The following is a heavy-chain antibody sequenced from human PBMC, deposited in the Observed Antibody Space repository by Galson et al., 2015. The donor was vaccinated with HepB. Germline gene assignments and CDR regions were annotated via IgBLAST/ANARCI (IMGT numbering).Heavy chain of an antibody. D-gene: IGHD6-19*01. J-gene: IGHJ2*01. V-gene: IGHV4-4*07. CDR3: ARHRRGSGVAGLLYWYFDL. Sequence: TLSLTCTVSGGSISSYYWSWIRQPAGKGLEWIGRIYTSGSTNYNPSLKSRVTMSVDTSKNQFSLKLSSVTAADTAVYYCARHRRGSGVAGLLYWYFDLWGRGTLVTVSS. CDR1: GGSISSYY. CDR2: IYTSGST.